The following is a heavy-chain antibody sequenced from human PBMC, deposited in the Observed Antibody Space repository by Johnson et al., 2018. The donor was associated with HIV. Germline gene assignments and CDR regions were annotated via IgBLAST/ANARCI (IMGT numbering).Heavy chain of an antibody. CDR2: ISYDGSNK. J-gene: IGHJ3*02. V-gene: IGHV3-30*04. CDR3: ARDSVGARGAFDI. D-gene: IGHD1-26*01. CDR1: GFTFSGYA. Sequence: QVQLVESGGGLVQPGGSLRLSCAASGFTFSGYAMHWVRQAPGMGLGWVALISYDGSNKYYADSVKGRFIISRDNSKNTLYLQMNSLRAEDTALYYCARDSVGARGAFDIWGQGTMVTVSS.